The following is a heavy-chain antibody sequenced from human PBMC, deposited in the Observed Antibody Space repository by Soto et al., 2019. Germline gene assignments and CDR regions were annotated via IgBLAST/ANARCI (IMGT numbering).Heavy chain of an antibody. CDR1: GFTFTSSA. Sequence: ASVKVSCKASGFTFTSSAVQWVRQARGQRLEWIGWIVVGSGNTNYAQKFQERVTITRDMSTSTAYMELSSLRSEDTAVYYCAADYSVTFGGVIVIGFDAFDIWGQGTMVTVS. V-gene: IGHV1-58*01. J-gene: IGHJ3*02. CDR2: IVVGSGNT. D-gene: IGHD3-16*02. CDR3: AADYSVTFGGVIVIGFDAFDI.